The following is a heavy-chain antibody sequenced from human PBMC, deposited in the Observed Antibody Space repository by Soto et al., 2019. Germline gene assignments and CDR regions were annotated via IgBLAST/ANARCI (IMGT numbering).Heavy chain of an antibody. Sequence: WASVKVSCKVSGGTFSSYAISWVRQAPGQGLEWMGGIIPIFGTANYAQKFQGRVTITADKSTSTAYMELRSLRSEDTAVYYCARGGYYYDSSGYHKFDYWGQGTLVIVSS. V-gene: IGHV1-69*06. CDR1: GGTFSSYA. CDR2: IIPIFGTA. D-gene: IGHD3-22*01. CDR3: ARGGYYYDSSGYHKFDY. J-gene: IGHJ4*02.